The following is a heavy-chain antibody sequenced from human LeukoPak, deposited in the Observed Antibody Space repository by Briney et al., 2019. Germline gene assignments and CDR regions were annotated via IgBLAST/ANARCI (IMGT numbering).Heavy chain of an antibody. Sequence: ASVKVSCKASGYTFTSYGISWVRQATGQGLEWMGWISAYNGNTNYAQKLQGRVTMTTDTSTSTAYMALRSLRSDDTAVYYCASSGIAVAGDWYFDLWGRGTLVTVSS. D-gene: IGHD6-19*01. CDR2: ISAYNGNT. J-gene: IGHJ2*01. CDR1: GYTFTSYG. V-gene: IGHV1-18*01. CDR3: ASSGIAVAGDWYFDL.